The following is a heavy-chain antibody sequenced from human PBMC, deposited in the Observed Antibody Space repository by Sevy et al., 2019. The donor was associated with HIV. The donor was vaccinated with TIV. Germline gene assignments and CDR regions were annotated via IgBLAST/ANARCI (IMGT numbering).Heavy chain of an antibody. CDR3: ARKYDYVWGSSYYYYGMDV. V-gene: IGHV3-21*01. J-gene: IGHJ6*02. CDR1: GFTFSSYS. Sequence: GGSLRLSCAASGFTFSSYSMNWVRQAPGKGLEWVSSISSSSSYIYYADSVKGRFTISRDNAKNSLYLQMNSLRADDTAVYYCARKYDYVWGSSYYYYGMDVWGQGTTVTVSS. D-gene: IGHD3-16*01. CDR2: ISSSSSYI.